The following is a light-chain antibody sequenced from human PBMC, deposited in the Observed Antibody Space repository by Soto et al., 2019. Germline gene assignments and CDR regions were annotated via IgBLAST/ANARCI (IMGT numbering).Light chain of an antibody. CDR3: TSYTSYSTLDV. V-gene: IGLV2-14*01. CDR2: EVS. CDR1: SSDVGGYSY. J-gene: IGLJ1*01. Sequence: QSALTQPASVSGSPGQSITISCTGTSSDVGGYSYVSWYQQHPDKAPKLMIYEVSNRPSGVSNRFSGSKSGHTASLTISGLQYEDEADYFCTSYTSYSTLDVFGTGTKVTVL.